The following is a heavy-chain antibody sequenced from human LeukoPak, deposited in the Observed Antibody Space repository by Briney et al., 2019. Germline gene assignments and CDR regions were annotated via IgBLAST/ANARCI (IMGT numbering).Heavy chain of an antibody. CDR2: ISSGGTTI. J-gene: IGHJ4*02. CDR3: AKGAGYSYGWTDY. Sequence: GGSLRLSCAASGFTFSEYYMSWIRQAPGKGLEWVSYISSGGTTIYYADSVKGRFTISRDNSKNTLYLQMNSLRVEDTAVYYCAKGAGYSYGWTDYWGQGTLVTVSS. V-gene: IGHV3-11*01. D-gene: IGHD5-18*01. CDR1: GFTFSEYY.